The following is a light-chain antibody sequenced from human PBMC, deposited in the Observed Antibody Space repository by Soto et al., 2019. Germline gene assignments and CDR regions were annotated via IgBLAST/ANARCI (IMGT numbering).Light chain of an antibody. Sequence: EIVLTQSPATLSLSPGERATLSCRASQSVSSYLAWYQQKPGQAPMLLIYAASNRATGIPVRFSGSGSGTNLTLTISSLEPVDFAVYYCQRRSDTITFGHGTKLDNK. J-gene: IGKJ3*01. CDR2: AAS. V-gene: IGKV3-11*01. CDR1: QSVSSY. CDR3: QRRSDTIT.